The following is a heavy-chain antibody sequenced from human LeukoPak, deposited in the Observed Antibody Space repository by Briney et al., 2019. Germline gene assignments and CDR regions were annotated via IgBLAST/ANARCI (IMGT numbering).Heavy chain of an antibody. CDR3: AGKGVYGDYNWFDP. CDR1: GGTFSSYA. CDR2: IIPIFGTA. D-gene: IGHD4-17*01. J-gene: IGHJ5*02. V-gene: IGHV1-69*06. Sequence: ASVKVSCKASGGTFSSYAISWVRQAPGQGLEWMGGIIPIFGTANYAQKFQGRVTITADKSTSTAYMELSSLRSEDTAVYYCAGKGVYGDYNWFDPWGQGTQVTVSS.